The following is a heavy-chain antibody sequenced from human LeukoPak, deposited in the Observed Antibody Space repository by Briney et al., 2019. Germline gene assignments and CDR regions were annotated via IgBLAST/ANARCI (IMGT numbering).Heavy chain of an antibody. CDR3: ARERAAALDY. CDR2: IKQDGSEK. CDR1: GFTFSSYS. D-gene: IGHD6-13*01. Sequence: QPGGSLRLSCAASGFTFSSYSMNWVRQAPGKGLEWVANIKQDGSEKYYVDSVKGRFTISRDNAKNSLYLQMNSLRAEDTAVYYCARERAAALDYWGQGTLVTVSS. J-gene: IGHJ4*02. V-gene: IGHV3-7*01.